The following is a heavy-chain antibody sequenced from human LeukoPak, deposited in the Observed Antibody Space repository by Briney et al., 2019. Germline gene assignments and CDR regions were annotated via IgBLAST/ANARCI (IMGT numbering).Heavy chain of an antibody. Sequence: SETLSLTCAVYGGSFSGYYWSWIRQPPGKGLEWIGEINYSGSTNYNPSLKSRVTISVDTSKNQFSLKLSSVTAADTAVYYCARGSGGIAAAGVYYFDYWGQGTLVTVSS. CDR3: ARGSGGIAAAGVYYFDY. D-gene: IGHD6-13*01. CDR2: INYSGST. V-gene: IGHV4-34*01. J-gene: IGHJ4*02. CDR1: GGSFSGYY.